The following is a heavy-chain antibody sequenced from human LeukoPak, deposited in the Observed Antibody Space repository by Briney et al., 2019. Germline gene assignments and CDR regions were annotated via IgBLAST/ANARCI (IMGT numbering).Heavy chain of an antibody. Sequence: SQTLSLTCAISGDSVTSNTSTWNWLRQSPSRGLDWLGSTYYRSKWFYEYALSVKSRITINPDTSKKQFSLKLNSVTPEDTAVYYCARDTVAGNYFGYWGQGTLVTVSS. CDR2: TYYRSKWFY. D-gene: IGHD6-19*01. V-gene: IGHV6-1*01. CDR1: GDSVTSNTST. CDR3: ARDTVAGNYFGY. J-gene: IGHJ4*02.